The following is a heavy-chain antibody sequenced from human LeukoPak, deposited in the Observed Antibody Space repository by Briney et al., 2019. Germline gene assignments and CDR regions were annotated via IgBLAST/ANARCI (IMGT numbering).Heavy chain of an antibody. CDR1: GGSISSYY. CDR2: IYTGGST. J-gene: IGHJ5*02. CDR3: ARLNRTGAEFDP. Sequence: SETLSLTCTVSGGSISSYYWSWIRQPAGKGLERIGRIYTGGSTNYNPSLKSRVTMSVDTSKNQFSLKLSSVTAADTAVYYCARLNRTGAEFDPWGQGTLVTVSS. V-gene: IGHV4-4*07. D-gene: IGHD1-1*01.